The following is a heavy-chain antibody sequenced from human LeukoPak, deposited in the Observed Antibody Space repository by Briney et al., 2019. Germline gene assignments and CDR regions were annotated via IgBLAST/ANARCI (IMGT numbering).Heavy chain of an antibody. CDR1: GFTFSTYT. CDR3: AKGALYCSSTSCSFDY. Sequence: GGSLRLSCTASGFTFSTYTMNWVRQAPGKGLEWVAFIRYDGSNKYYADSVKGRFTISRDNSKNTLYLQMNSLRAEDTAVYYCAKGALYCSSTSCSFDYWGQGTLVTVSS. V-gene: IGHV3-30*02. J-gene: IGHJ4*02. D-gene: IGHD2-2*01. CDR2: IRYDGSNK.